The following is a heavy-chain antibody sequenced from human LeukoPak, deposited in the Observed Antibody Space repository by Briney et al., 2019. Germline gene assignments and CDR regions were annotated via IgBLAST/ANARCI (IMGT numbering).Heavy chain of an antibody. V-gene: IGHV5-51*01. J-gene: IGHJ4*02. D-gene: IGHD4-11*01. CDR1: GYSFTAYW. Sequence: GESLKISCKASGYSFTAYWLGWVRQMPGKDLEWMELIYPGDSDTRYSPCFQGQLTISVDTSITTAYLQWSSLKASDTAIYYCARRSSSYKLDYWGQGSLVTVSS. CDR2: IYPGDSDT. CDR3: ARRSSSYKLDY.